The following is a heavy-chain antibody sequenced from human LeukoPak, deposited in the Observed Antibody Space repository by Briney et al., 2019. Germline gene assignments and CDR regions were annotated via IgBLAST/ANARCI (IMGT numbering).Heavy chain of an antibody. J-gene: IGHJ4*02. CDR3: AKDLIAVAGTWSYFDY. CDR2: ISWNSGSI. D-gene: IGHD6-19*01. V-gene: IGHV3-9*01. CDR1: GFTFDDYA. Sequence: GRSLRLSCAASGFTFDDYAMHWVRQAPGKGLEWVSGISWNSGSIGYADSVKGRFTISRDNAKNSLYLQMNSLRAEDTALYYCAKDLIAVAGTWSYFDYWGQGTLVTVSS.